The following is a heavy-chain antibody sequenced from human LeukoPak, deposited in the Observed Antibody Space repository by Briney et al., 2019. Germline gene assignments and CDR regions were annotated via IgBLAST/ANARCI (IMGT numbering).Heavy chain of an antibody. CDR2: IRSDGNNK. CDR3: ARDPINCGGDCYSRFDY. CDR1: GFTFSDYG. Sequence: GGSLRLSCAASGFTFSDYGWHWVRQAPGKGLEGGAFIRSDGNNKYYADSVKGRFTISRDNAKNSLYLQMNSLRAEDTAVYYCARDPINCGGDCYSRFDYWGQGTLVTVSS. V-gene: IGHV3-30*02. D-gene: IGHD2-21*02. J-gene: IGHJ4*02.